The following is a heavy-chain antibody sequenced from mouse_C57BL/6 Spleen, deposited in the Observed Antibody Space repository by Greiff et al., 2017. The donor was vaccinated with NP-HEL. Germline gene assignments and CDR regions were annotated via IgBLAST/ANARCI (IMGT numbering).Heavy chain of an antibody. J-gene: IGHJ3*01. CDR2: IDPETGGT. CDR3: TRDDYDVGFAY. CDR1: GYTFTDYE. V-gene: IGHV1-15*01. Sequence: VKLVESGAELVRPGASVTLSCKASGYTFTDYEMHWVKQTPVHGLEWIGAIDPETGGTAYNQKFKGKAILTADKSSSTAYMELRSLTSEDSAVYYWTRDDYDVGFAYWGQGTLVTVSA. D-gene: IGHD2-4*01.